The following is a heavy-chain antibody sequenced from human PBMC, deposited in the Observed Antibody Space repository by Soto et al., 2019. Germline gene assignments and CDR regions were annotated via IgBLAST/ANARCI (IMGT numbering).Heavy chain of an antibody. CDR3: ARDYYDTTHFFDH. D-gene: IGHD3-16*01. J-gene: IGHJ4*02. CDR1: GGSINSYY. V-gene: IGHV4-59*01. CDR2: IFYSGST. Sequence: QVQLQESGPGLVKPSESLSLTCSVSGGSINSYYWSWIRQPPGKGLEWIGYIFYSGSTIYNPSLKSRVTISADTSTNQFSLKLSSVTAADTAVYYCARDYYDTTHFFDHWGQGTLVTVSS.